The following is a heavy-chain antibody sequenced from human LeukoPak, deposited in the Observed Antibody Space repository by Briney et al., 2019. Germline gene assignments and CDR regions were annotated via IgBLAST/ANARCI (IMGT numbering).Heavy chain of an antibody. CDR1: GGSVSSGSYY. J-gene: IGHJ3*02. Sequence: PSETLSLTCTVSGGSVSSGSYYWSWIRQPPGKGLEWSGYIYYRGSTNYNPSLKSRVTISVDTSKNQFSLKLSSVTAADTAVYYCASPSTAYFDWLLWPPGSAFDIWGQGTMVTVSS. D-gene: IGHD3-9*01. V-gene: IGHV4-61*01. CDR2: IYYRGST. CDR3: ASPSTAYFDWLLWPPGSAFDI.